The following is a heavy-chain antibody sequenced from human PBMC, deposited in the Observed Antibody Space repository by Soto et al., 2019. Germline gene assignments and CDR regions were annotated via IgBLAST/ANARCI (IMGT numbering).Heavy chain of an antibody. CDR1: GYTFTSYD. CDR3: AGEGGGLRFLENIDY. D-gene: IGHD3-3*01. Sequence: ASVKVSCKASGYTFTSYDINWVRQATGQGLEWMGWMNPNSGNIGYAQKFQGRVTMTRNTSISTAYMELSSLRSEDTAVYYCAGEGGGLRFLENIDYWGQGTLVTVSA. J-gene: IGHJ4*02. CDR2: MNPNSGNI. V-gene: IGHV1-8*01.